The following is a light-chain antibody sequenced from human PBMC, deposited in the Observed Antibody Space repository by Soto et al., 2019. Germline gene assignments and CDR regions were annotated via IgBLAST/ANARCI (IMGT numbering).Light chain of an antibody. CDR3: QQYVGSPIT. Sequence: IVLTQSPDTLSFSPGVRATLSCRASQSVGTRLAWYQHKTGQAPSLLMSGASSRATGIPDRFSGSGSETDFSLTIRRLEPEDFALYYCQQYVGSPITFGQGTRLEIK. CDR2: GAS. J-gene: IGKJ5*01. V-gene: IGKV3-20*01. CDR1: QSVGTR.